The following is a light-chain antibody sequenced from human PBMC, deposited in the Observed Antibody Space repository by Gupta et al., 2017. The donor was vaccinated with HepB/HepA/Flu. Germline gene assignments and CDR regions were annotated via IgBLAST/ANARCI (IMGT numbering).Light chain of an antibody. CDR1: QAISNW. J-gene: IGKJ4*01. V-gene: IGKV1-12*01. Sequence: DIQMTQSPPSVSASVGDRVTITCRASQAISNWLAWYQQKPGKVPKLLIYAASSLQSGVSSRFSGSGSGTDFTLTISSLQLEDFATYYCQQANRFPRTFGGGTRVEIK. CDR3: QQANRFPRT. CDR2: AAS.